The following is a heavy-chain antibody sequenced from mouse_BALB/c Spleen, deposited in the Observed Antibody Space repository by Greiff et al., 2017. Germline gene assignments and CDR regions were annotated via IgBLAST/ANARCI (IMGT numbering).Heavy chain of an antibody. CDR1: VFTFSDYY. Sequence: EVQLVESGGGLVKPGGSLKLSCLASVFTFSDYYMYWVRQTPEKRLEWVATISDCGSYTYYPDSVKGRFTISRDNAKNNLYLQMSSLKSEDTAMYYCASSYGSSYGYAMDYWGQGTSVTVSS. CDR2: ISDCGSYT. J-gene: IGHJ4*01. CDR3: ASSYGSSYGYAMDY. D-gene: IGHD1-1*01. V-gene: IGHV5-4*02.